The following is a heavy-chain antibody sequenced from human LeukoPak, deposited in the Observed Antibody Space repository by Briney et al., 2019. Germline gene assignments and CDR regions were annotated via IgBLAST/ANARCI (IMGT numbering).Heavy chain of an antibody. CDR1: GFTFSHYW. CDR2: INQDGSEE. CDR3: VRDGGVSGYDLLDY. V-gene: IGHV3-7*01. J-gene: IGHJ4*02. Sequence: PGGSLRLSCAASGFTFSHYWMTWVRQAPGKGLEWVAQINQDGSEEYYMDSVKARFTISRDNAKNSVFLQMNSLRADDTAVYYCVRDGGVSGYDLLDYWGQGTLVTVSS. D-gene: IGHD5-12*01.